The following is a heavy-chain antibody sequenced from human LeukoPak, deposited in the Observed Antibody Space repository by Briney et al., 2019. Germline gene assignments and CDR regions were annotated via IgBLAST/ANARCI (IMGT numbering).Heavy chain of an antibody. CDR2: MNPNSGNT. V-gene: IGHV1-8*01. Sequence: ASVKVSCKASGYTFTSYDINWVRQATGQGLEWMGWMNPNSGNTGYAQKFQGRVTMTRNTSISTAYMELSSLRSEDTAVYYCARGSVLRFLEWLLPLGAFDIRGQGTMVTVSS. CDR3: ARGSVLRFLEWLLPLGAFDI. D-gene: IGHD3-3*01. CDR1: GYTFTSYD. J-gene: IGHJ3*02.